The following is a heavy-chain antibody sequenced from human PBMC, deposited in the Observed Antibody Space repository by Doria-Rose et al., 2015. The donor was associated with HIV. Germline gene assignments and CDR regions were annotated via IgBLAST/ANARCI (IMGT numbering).Heavy chain of an antibody. CDR2: ITSSSTYM. D-gene: IGHD3-9*01. V-gene: IGHV3-21*01. Sequence: LEWVSFITSSSTYMYYADSVKGRFTISRDNAKNSLYLQMNSLRAEDTAVYYCARSSNTYYDILTGYPGPFDYWGQGTLVTVSS. J-gene: IGHJ4*02. CDR3: ARSSNTYYDILTGYPGPFDY.